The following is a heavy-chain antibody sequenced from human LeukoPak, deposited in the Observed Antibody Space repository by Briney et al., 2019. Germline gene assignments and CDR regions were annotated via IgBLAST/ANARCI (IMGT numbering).Heavy chain of an antibody. D-gene: IGHD4-23*01. Sequence: PGKSLRLSCAASGFPFSSYAMHWVRQAPGKGLEWVAVISYDGSNKYYADSVKGRFTISRDNSKNTLYLQMNSLRAEDTAVYYCARGDLYGGNSGAFDIWGQGTMVTVSS. CDR2: ISYDGSNK. CDR3: ARGDLYGGNSGAFDI. J-gene: IGHJ3*02. V-gene: IGHV3-30-3*01. CDR1: GFPFSSYA.